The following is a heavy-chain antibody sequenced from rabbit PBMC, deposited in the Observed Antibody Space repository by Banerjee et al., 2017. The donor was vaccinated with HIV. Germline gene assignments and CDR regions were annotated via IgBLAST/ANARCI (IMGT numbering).Heavy chain of an antibody. CDR3: ARFRYDDYYFNL. J-gene: IGHJ4*01. CDR2: IYTGSGST. V-gene: IGHV1S45*01. D-gene: IGHD2-1*01. CDR1: GFDFSSSYW. Sequence: QEQLEESGGDLIKPEGSLTLTCTASGFDFSSSYWICWVRQAPGKGLEWIGCIYTGSGSTYYASWAKGRFTISKTSSTTVTLQMTSLTAADTATYFCARFRYDDYYFNLWGPGTLVTVS.